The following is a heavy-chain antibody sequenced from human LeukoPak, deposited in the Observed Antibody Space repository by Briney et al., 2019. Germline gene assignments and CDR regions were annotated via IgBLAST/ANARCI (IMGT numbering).Heavy chain of an antibody. CDR2: ISSSGRNI. CDR3: ARDLVQLWSKDF. V-gene: IGHV3-48*03. Sequence: GGSLRLACAASGFTFSNYEFNWVRQAPGKGLEWVSYISSSGRNIYYADSVKGRFTISRDNAKNSLYLQMNSLRAEDTAVYYCARDLVQLWSKDFWGQGTLVTVSS. CDR1: GFTFSNYE. J-gene: IGHJ4*02. D-gene: IGHD5-18*01.